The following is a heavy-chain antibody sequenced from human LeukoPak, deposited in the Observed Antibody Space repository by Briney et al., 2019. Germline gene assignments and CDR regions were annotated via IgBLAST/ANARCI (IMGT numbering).Heavy chain of an antibody. D-gene: IGHD3/OR15-3a*01. Sequence: GSLRLSCAASGFTFSSYAMHWVRQAPGKGLEWVAVISYDGSNKYYADSVKGRFTISRDNSKNTLYLQMNSLRAEDTAVYYCARDRRGWTTENFDYWGQGTLVTVSS. V-gene: IGHV3-30*04. J-gene: IGHJ4*02. CDR2: ISYDGSNK. CDR1: GFTFSSYA. CDR3: ARDRRGWTTENFDY.